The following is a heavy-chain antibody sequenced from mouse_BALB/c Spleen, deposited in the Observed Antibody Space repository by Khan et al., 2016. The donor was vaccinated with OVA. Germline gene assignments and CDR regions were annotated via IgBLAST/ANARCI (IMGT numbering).Heavy chain of an antibody. CDR1: GYSITSNYA. V-gene: IGHV3-2*02. CDR2: ISYSGST. D-gene: IGHD1-1*01. CDR3: ARKNYYGYAGDY. J-gene: IGHJ4*01. Sequence: EVQLQESGPGLVKPSQSLSLTCTVTGYSITSNYAWNWIRQFPGNKLEWMGYISYSGSTSYNPSLKSRIPITRDTSKNQFFLQLKSVTTEDTATYYCARKNYYGYAGDYWGQGTSVTVSS.